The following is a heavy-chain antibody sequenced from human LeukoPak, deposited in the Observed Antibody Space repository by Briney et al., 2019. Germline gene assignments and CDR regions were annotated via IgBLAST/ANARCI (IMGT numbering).Heavy chain of an antibody. V-gene: IGHV4-61*02. Sequence: PSETLSLTCTVSGGSISSGSYYWSWIRQPAGKGLEWIGRIYTSGSTNYNPSLKSRVTISVDTSKNQFSLKLSSVTAADTAVYYCAREHTSGVVVPAAKGVYYMDVWGKGTTVTVSS. D-gene: IGHD2-2*01. CDR1: GGSISSGSYY. CDR2: IYTSGST. J-gene: IGHJ6*03. CDR3: AREHTSGVVVPAAKGVYYMDV.